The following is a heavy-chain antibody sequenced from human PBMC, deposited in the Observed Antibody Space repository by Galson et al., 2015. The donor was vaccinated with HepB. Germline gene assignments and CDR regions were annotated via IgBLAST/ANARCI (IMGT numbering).Heavy chain of an antibody. D-gene: IGHD3-22*01. CDR3: AREPSYYSSGYSSAFDI. CDR2: ISSSGRTI. Sequence: SLRLSCAASGFTFSRYEMNWVRQAPGKGLEWVSYISSSGRTIYYADSVKGRFTISRDNAKNSLFLQMNSLRAEDTAVYYCAREPSYYSSGYSSAFDIWGQGTMVTVSS. J-gene: IGHJ3*02. V-gene: IGHV3-48*03. CDR1: GFTFSRYE.